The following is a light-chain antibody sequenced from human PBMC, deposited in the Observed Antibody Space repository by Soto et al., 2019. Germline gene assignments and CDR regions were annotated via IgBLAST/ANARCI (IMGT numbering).Light chain of an antibody. V-gene: IGKV3-20*01. CDR1: QTLSSRH. Sequence: EVVMTQSPATLSVSPGEGVTLSCRASQTLSSRHLAWYQQKPGQAPRLLIYGSSSRATDIPDRFSGSGSGTDFTLTISTLEPEDFAIYYCQQYGYSRTFGQGTKVDIK. J-gene: IGKJ1*01. CDR3: QQYGYSRT. CDR2: GSS.